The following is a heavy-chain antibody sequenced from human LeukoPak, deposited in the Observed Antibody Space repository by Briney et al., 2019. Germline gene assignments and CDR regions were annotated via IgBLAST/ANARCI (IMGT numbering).Heavy chain of an antibody. CDR1: GFTFSSYS. CDR2: ISSSSSYI. D-gene: IGHD2-2*02. Sequence: GGSLRLSCAASGFTFSSYSMNWVRQAPGKGLEWVSSISSSSSYIYYADSVKGRFTISRDNAKNSLYLQMNSLRAEDTAVYYCAREVMVPAAIPTVNPDAFDIWGQGTMVTVSS. V-gene: IGHV3-21*01. J-gene: IGHJ3*02. CDR3: AREVMVPAAIPTVNPDAFDI.